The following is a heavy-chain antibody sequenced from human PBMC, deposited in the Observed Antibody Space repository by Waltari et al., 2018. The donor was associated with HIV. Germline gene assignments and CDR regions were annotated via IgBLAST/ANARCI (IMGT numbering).Heavy chain of an antibody. CDR3: AREKDYYDSSGYYY. J-gene: IGHJ4*02. CDR2: INSDGSNT. CDR1: GFTFSSYW. V-gene: IGHV3-74*01. D-gene: IGHD3-22*01. Sequence: EVQLVESGGGLVQPGGSLRLSCAASGFTFSSYWMHWVRQAPGQGLVWVLRINSDGSNTSYADSVKGRFTISRDNAKNTLYLRMNSLRAEDTAVYYCAREKDYYDSSGYYYWGQGTLVTVSS.